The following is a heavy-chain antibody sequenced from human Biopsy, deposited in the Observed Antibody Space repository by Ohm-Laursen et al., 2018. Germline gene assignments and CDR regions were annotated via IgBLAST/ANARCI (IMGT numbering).Heavy chain of an antibody. D-gene: IGHD1-7*01. J-gene: IGHJ4*02. CDR2: MNPNSGKT. V-gene: IGHV1-8*01. CDR1: GYTFISYD. CDR3: AIEGRTYSKPFDY. Sequence: ASVKVSCKASGYTFISYDIDWVRQATGQGLEWMGWMNPNSGKTGYAQKFQGRVTMTTNTSVNTAYMELSSLTFEDTAIYYCAIEGRTYSKPFDYWGQGSQVIVSS.